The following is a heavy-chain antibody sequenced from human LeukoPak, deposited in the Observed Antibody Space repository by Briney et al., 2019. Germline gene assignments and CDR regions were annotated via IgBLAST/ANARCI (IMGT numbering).Heavy chain of an antibody. CDR1: GYTFTSYG. J-gene: IGHJ4*02. V-gene: IGHV1-18*01. CDR2: ISAYNGNT. D-gene: IGHD3-3*01. CDR3: ARIWDYDFWSGYYTHDY. Sequence: GASVKVSCKASGYTFTSYGISWVRQAPGQGLEWMGWISAYNGNTNYAQKLQGRVTMTTDTSTSTAYMELRSLRSDDTAVYYCARIWDYDFWSGYYTHDYWGQGTLVTVSS.